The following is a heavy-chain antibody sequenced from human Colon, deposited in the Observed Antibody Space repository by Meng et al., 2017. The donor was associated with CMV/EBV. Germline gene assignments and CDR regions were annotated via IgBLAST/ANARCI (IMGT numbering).Heavy chain of an antibody. J-gene: IGHJ4*02. CDR1: GGSVNSGSYC. CDR2: VSYSGNT. CDR3: AREASGWSTGVDN. D-gene: IGHD6-19*01. V-gene: IGHV4-61*01. Sequence: GSLRLSCSVSGGSVNSGSYCWTWTRQPPGKGLEWIGYVSYSGNTNYNPSLKSRLTIEVDTSRNQFSLKLISVSAADTAMYYCAREASGWSTGVDNWGQGTLVTVSS.